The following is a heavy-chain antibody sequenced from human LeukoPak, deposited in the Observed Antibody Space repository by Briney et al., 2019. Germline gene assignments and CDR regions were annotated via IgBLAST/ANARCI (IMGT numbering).Heavy chain of an antibody. Sequence: GGSLRLSCAPSGFTFSSYAMSWVRQAPGKGLEWVSAISGSGGSTYYADSVEGRFTISRDNSKNTLYLQMNSLRAEDTAVYYCAKDGNYDILRGFDYWGQGTLVTVSS. V-gene: IGHV3-23*01. CDR3: AKDGNYDILRGFDY. J-gene: IGHJ4*02. D-gene: IGHD3-9*01. CDR1: GFTFSSYA. CDR2: ISGSGGST.